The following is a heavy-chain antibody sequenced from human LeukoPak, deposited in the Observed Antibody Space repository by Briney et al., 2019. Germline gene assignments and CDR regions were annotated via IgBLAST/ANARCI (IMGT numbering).Heavy chain of an antibody. CDR3: ARDNFYGSGSYSSDAFDI. CDR1: GGSVSSASYY. Sequence: SETLSLTCTVSGGSVSSASYYWSWIRQPPGKGLEWIGFIYYSGSTNYNPSLKSRVTISVDTSKNQFSLKLTSVTAADTAVYYCARDNFYGSGSYSSDAFDIWGQGTMVTVFS. V-gene: IGHV4-61*01. D-gene: IGHD3-10*01. CDR2: IYYSGST. J-gene: IGHJ3*02.